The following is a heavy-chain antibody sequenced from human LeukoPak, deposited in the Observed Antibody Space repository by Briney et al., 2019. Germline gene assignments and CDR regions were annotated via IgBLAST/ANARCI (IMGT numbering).Heavy chain of an antibody. CDR2: IYSGGST. CDR3: AKGKSTVTTPYYFDY. J-gene: IGHJ4*02. Sequence: GGSLRLSCAASGFTVSSNYMSWVRQAPGKGLEWVSVIYSGGSTYYADSVKGRFTISRDNSKNTLYLQMNSLRAEDTAVYYCAKGKSTVTTPYYFDYWGQGTLVTVSS. CDR1: GFTVSSNY. D-gene: IGHD4-11*01. V-gene: IGHV3-66*01.